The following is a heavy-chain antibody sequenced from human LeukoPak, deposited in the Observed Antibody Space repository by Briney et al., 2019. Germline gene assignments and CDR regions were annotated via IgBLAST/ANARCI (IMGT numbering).Heavy chain of an antibody. V-gene: IGHV1-46*01. J-gene: IGHJ5*02. Sequence: ASVKVSCKASGYTFANFYMHWVRQAPGQGLEWMGIINPSGGSTSYAQKFQGRVTMTRDTSISTAYMELSRLRSDDTAVYYCARDYVGDNWFDPWGQGTLVTVSS. CDR2: INPSGGST. D-gene: IGHD3-16*01. CDR1: GYTFANFY. CDR3: ARDYVGDNWFDP.